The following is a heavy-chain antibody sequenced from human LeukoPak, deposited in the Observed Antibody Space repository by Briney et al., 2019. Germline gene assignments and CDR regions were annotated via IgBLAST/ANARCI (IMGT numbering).Heavy chain of an antibody. J-gene: IGHJ6*03. CDR2: INPSGGST. CDR3: PRDGSPRHSYYYYMDV. V-gene: IGHV1-46*01. Sequence: ASVKVSCKASGYAFTSYYMHWVRQAPGQGLEWMGIINPSGGSTSYAQKFQGRVTMTRDMSTSTVYMELSSLRSEDTAVYYCPRDGSPRHSYYYYMDVWGKGTTVTVSS. CDR1: GYAFTSYY. D-gene: IGHD4-11*01.